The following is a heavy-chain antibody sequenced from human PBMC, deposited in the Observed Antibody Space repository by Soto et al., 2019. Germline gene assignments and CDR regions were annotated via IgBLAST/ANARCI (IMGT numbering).Heavy chain of an antibody. V-gene: IGHV4-39*01. J-gene: IGHJ4*02. CDR3: ARHGSSWYYFDY. Sequence: SETLSLTCTVSGGSISSSSYYWGWIRQPPGKGLEWIGSIYYSGSTYYNPSLKSRVTISVDTSKNQFSLKLSSVTAADTAVYYCARHGSSWYYFDYWGQGTLVTVSS. CDR2: IYYSGST. CDR1: GGSISSSSYY. D-gene: IGHD6-13*01.